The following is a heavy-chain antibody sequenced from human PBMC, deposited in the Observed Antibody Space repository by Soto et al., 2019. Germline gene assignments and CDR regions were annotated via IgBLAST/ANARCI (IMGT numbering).Heavy chain of an antibody. CDR1: GGSISNFY. D-gene: IGHD2-8*01. Sequence: SETLSLTFTASGGSISNFYSSWIRQPPGKGLEWIGYISYSGNTNYNPSIKRRVSISVDTSKNQLSLNLTSVTAADTAVYYCARAPMVLSRYYFDSWGQGTTVPVSS. CDR2: ISYSGNT. V-gene: IGHV4-59*01. J-gene: IGHJ4*02. CDR3: ARAPMVLSRYYFDS.